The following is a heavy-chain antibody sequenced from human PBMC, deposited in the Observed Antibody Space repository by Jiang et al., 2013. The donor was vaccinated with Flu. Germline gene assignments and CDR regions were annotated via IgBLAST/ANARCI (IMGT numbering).Heavy chain of an antibody. Sequence: GAEVKKPGSSVKVSCRASGVTFSNYAITWVRQAPGQGLEWMGRIIPTRDLSNFAEKFQGRVTITADKSTSTAYMELSSLRSEDTATYYCATYSGPYYDQRAYYSFDYWGQGTLVAVSS. J-gene: IGHJ4*02. D-gene: IGHD3-22*01. CDR1: GVTFSNYA. CDR3: ATYSGPYYDQRAYYSFDY. CDR2: IIPTRDLS. V-gene: IGHV1-69*04.